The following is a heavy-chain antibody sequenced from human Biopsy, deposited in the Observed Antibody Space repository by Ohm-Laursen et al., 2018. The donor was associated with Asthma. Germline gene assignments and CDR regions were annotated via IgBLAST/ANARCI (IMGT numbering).Heavy chain of an antibody. J-gene: IGHJ4*02. D-gene: IGHD1-26*01. V-gene: IGHV1-46*02. Sequence: ASVKVSCKSSGFSFDNYFMHWVRQAPGQGLEWMGIINPSGAGTRYAEKFRGRLIVTRDASTRTAFMDLRSLRSDDTAIYFCARAREATNYGDSDFDIWGQGTLITVSS. CDR1: GFSFDNYF. CDR3: ARAREATNYGDSDFDI. CDR2: INPSGAGT.